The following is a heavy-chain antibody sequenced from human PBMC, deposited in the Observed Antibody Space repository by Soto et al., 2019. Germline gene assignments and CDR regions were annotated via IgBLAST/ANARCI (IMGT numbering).Heavy chain of an antibody. CDR1: GFTFTDYG. Sequence: EVQLVESGGILIQPGGSLRLSCGASGFTFTDYGMSWVRQAPGRGLEWVSVISGSGGSRYYADSVEGRFTISRDNSKNTLFLQMHSLRAEDAAVYYCAKGATLVRGPIVHWGQGTLVTVSS. CDR3: AKGATLVRGPIVH. D-gene: IGHD3-10*01. V-gene: IGHV3-23*04. J-gene: IGHJ4*02. CDR2: ISGSGGSR.